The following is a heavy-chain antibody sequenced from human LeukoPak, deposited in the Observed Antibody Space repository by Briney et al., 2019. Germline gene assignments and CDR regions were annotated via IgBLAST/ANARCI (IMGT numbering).Heavy chain of an antibody. V-gene: IGHV1-18*01. Sequence: ASVKVSCKASGYTFSSYGIGWVRQAPRQGLEWRGWITAGNGNTNYAQKVQGRVTMTTDTSTSTAYMELRSLRSDDTAVYFCARDLAHGYSYGYNAFDIWGQGTMVTVSS. CDR2: ITAGNGNT. J-gene: IGHJ3*02. D-gene: IGHD5-18*01. CDR3: ARDLAHGYSYGYNAFDI. CDR1: GYTFSSYG.